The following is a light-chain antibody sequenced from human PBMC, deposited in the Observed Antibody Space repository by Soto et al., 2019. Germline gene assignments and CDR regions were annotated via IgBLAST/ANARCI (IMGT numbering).Light chain of an antibody. CDR2: GAS. CDR1: QSVSSK. CDR3: QQYNNWPGT. Sequence: EIVLTQSPGTLSVSPGERATLSCRASQSVSSKLAWYQQKPGQAPRLLFYGASTGATGIPARFSGSGSETEFALSISSLQSEDFAVYYGQQYNNWPGTFGKGTKVDIK. V-gene: IGKV3-15*01. J-gene: IGKJ1*01.